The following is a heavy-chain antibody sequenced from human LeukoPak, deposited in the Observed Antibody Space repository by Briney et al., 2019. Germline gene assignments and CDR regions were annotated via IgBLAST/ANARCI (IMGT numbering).Heavy chain of an antibody. V-gene: IGHV3-7*01. CDR2: IKQDGSEK. D-gene: IGHD2-2*01. J-gene: IGHJ6*02. CDR3: ARVKTGCSSTSCYPWNYYYGMDV. Sequence: GGSLRLSCAASGFSFSAYWMTWVRQAPGTGLEWVANIKQDGSEKYYVDSVKGRFTISRDNAKNSLYLQMNSLRAEDTAVYYCARVKTGCSSTSCYPWNYYYGMDVWGQGTTVTVSS. CDR1: GFSFSAYW.